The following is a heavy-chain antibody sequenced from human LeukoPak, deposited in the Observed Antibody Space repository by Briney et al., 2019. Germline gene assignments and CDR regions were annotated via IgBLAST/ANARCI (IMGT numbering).Heavy chain of an antibody. CDR3: GRNKRGVVGAANYYYYYYMDV. J-gene: IGHJ6*03. V-gene: IGHV4-59*08. CDR1: GGSISSDY. Sequence: SETLSLTCTVSGGSISSDYWSWIRQPPGKGLEWIGYIYYSGSTKYNPSLKSRVIISVDTSKNQFSLKLSSVTAAAAAADYYGRNKRGVVGAANYYYYYYMDVWGKGTTVTVSS. D-gene: IGHD1-26*01. CDR2: IYYSGST.